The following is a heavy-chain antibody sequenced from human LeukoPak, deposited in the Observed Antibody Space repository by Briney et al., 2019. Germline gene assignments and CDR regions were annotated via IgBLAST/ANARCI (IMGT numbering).Heavy chain of an antibody. J-gene: IGHJ4*02. CDR2: IKQDGSEK. D-gene: IGHD4-17*01. CDR1: GFIFSRSW. CDR3: ARLLGDSAAFEY. V-gene: IGHV3-7*01. Sequence: GGSLRLSCAASGFIFSRSWMSWVRQAPGKGLEWVASIKQDGSEKYYVDSVKGRFTISRDNAKNSLYLQMNSLRAEDTAVYSCARLLGDSAAFEYWGQGTLVTVSS.